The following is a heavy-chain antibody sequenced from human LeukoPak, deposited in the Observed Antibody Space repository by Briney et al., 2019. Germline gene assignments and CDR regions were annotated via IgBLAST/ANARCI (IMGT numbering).Heavy chain of an antibody. CDR3: ARHPFATPFDR. CDR1: GDSVSFSN. CDR2: VFHTGDS. Sequence: PSETLSLTCAVSGDSVSFSNWGWIRQPPGKGLEWIGYVFHTGDSNCNPSLKRRVTMSLDTSKNQLSLRLTSVTAADTAVYYCARHPFATPFDRWGRGTLVTVSS. D-gene: IGHD2-15*01. J-gene: IGHJ5*02. V-gene: IGHV4-59*08.